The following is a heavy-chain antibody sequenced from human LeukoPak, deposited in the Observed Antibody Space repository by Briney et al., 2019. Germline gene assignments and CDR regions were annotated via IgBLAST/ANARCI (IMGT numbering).Heavy chain of an antibody. D-gene: IGHD3-16*01. CDR3: VRSAWGYAFDI. V-gene: IGHV4-59*01. CDR2: IYYSGST. Sequence: SETLSLTCTLSIGSISRYFLTWLPQSPGKGREGIGYIYYSGSTNFNTSLKRRVTISLTTSKNQFSLTITHLTTPAPPPFFFVRSAWGYAFDIWGQGTMVTVSS. J-gene: IGHJ3*02. CDR1: IGSISRYF.